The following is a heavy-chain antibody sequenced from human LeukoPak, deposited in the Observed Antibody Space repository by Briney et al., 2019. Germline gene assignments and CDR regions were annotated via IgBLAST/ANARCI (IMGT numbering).Heavy chain of an antibody. CDR2: INHSGST. CDR1: GGSFSGYY. J-gene: IGHJ6*04. CDR3: ARGRIVRYYYYGMDV. V-gene: IGHV4-34*01. D-gene: IGHD1-26*01. Sequence: SETLSLTCAVYGGSFSGYYWSWLRQPPGKGLEWIGEINHSGSTNYNPSLKSRVTISVDTSKNQFSLKLSSVTAADTAVYYCARGRIVRYYYYGMDVWGKGTTVTVSS.